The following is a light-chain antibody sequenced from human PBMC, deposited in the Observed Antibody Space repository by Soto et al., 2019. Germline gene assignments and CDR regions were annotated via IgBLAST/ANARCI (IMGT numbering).Light chain of an antibody. J-gene: IGKJ1*01. CDR2: AAS. CDR1: QPIISY. Sequence: DIQLTQSPSFLSASVGDRVTITCLASQPIISYLAWFQQRPGKAPKVLIYAASTLQSGVPSRFSGSGSGTEFTLTISSLQPEDFATYFCQQLNSYPWTFGQGTKVEIK. CDR3: QQLNSYPWT. V-gene: IGKV1-9*01.